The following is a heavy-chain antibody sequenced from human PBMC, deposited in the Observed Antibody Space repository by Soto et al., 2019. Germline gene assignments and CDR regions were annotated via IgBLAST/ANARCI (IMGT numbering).Heavy chain of an antibody. Sequence: EVQLLESGGGLVQPGGSLRLSCAASGFSFSSYTMTWVRQAPGKGLEWVSSITGSGTNIYYADSVKGRFAISRDNSKNTVYLQMDSLRGEDTAVYYCAKIRLYDSTGYHRDALDIWGQGTMVTVSS. CDR1: GFSFSSYT. D-gene: IGHD3-22*01. CDR3: AKIRLYDSTGYHRDALDI. CDR2: ITGSGTNI. J-gene: IGHJ3*02. V-gene: IGHV3-23*01.